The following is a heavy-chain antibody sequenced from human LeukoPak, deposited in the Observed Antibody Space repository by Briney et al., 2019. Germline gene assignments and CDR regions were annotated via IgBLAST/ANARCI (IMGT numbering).Heavy chain of an antibody. Sequence: GGSLRLSCAASGFTFSSYAMSWVRQAPGKGLEWVSYISGSGSTIYYADSVKGRFSISRDNAKNSLYLQMNSLRADDTAVYYCARLDASGLDYWGQGTLVTVSS. CDR2: ISGSGSTI. V-gene: IGHV3-48*03. CDR1: GFTFSSYA. J-gene: IGHJ4*02. CDR3: ARLDASGLDY. D-gene: IGHD6-19*01.